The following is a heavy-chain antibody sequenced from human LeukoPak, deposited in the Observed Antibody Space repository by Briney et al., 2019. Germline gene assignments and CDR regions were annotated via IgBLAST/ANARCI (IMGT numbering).Heavy chain of an antibody. J-gene: IGHJ4*02. CDR3: ASDRDYYDSTGYLFDY. Sequence: GGSLRLSCAASGFTFSRYWMSWVRQAPGKGLEWVANIKQDGSEKYYVDSVKGRFTISRDNAKNSLFLQTNSLRAEDTAVYYCASDRDYYDSTGYLFDYWGQGTLVTVTS. CDR1: GFTFSRYW. CDR2: IKQDGSEK. V-gene: IGHV3-7*01. D-gene: IGHD3-22*01.